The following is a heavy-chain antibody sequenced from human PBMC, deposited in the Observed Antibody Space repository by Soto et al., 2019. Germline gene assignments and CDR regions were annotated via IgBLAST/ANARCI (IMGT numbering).Heavy chain of an antibody. CDR3: AREYGSGSLNYYCYGMDV. CDR1: GGTFSSYA. Sequence: SVKVSCKASGGTFSSYAISWVRQAPGQGLEWMGGIIPIFGTANYAQKFQGRVTITADESTSTAYMELSSLRSEDTAVYYCAREYGSGSLNYYCYGMDVWGQGTTVTVYS. CDR2: IIPIFGTA. D-gene: IGHD3-10*01. V-gene: IGHV1-69*13. J-gene: IGHJ6*02.